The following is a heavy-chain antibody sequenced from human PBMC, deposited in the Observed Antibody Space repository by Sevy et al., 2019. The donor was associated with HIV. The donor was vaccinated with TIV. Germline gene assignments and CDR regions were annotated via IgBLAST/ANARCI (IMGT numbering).Heavy chain of an antibody. D-gene: IGHD2-15*01. V-gene: IGHV3-23*01. CDR2: ISGSGGST. CDR3: AKAKTVAAGFDY. Sequence: GGSLRLSCAASGFTFSSYSMNWVRQAPGKGLEWVSGISGSGGSTYYGDSVKGRFTISRDNSKNTLYLQMNSLRAEDTAVYYCAKAKTVAAGFDYWGQGTLVTVSS. J-gene: IGHJ4*02. CDR1: GFTFSSYS.